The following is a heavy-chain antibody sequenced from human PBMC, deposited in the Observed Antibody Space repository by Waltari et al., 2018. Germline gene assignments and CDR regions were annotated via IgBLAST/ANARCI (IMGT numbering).Heavy chain of an antibody. CDR1: GGNFSSYA. Sequence: QVQLVQSGAEVKKPGSSVKVSCKASGGNFSSYAISWVRQAPGQGLEWMGGIIPIFGTANYAQKFQGRVTNTADKSTSTAYMELSSLRSEDTAVYYCARDAGPIPGIAVAGTPDYWGQGTLVTVSS. J-gene: IGHJ4*02. V-gene: IGHV1-69*14. D-gene: IGHD6-19*01. CDR2: IIPIFGTA. CDR3: ARDAGPIPGIAVAGTPDY.